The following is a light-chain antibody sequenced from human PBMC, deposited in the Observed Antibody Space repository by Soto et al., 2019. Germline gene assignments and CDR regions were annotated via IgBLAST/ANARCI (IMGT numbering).Light chain of an antibody. V-gene: IGKV3-11*01. CDR3: QQSIDWPLT. J-gene: IGKJ1*01. Sequence: ELVLTQSPATLSLSPGERATLSCRASQSVRSDLGWYQQKPGQAPRLLIYHTSNRATGIPARFSGSGSGTDFTLTISSLEPEDFAVYYCQQSIDWPLTFGQGTKVEIK. CDR1: QSVRSD. CDR2: HTS.